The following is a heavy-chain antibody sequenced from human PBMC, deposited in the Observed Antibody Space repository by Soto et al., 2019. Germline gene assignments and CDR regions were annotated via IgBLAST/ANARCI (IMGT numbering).Heavy chain of an antibody. CDR1: GFSLDNVRVG. V-gene: IGHV2-26*01. CDR3: ARIIGVQRSTNFYDSLRGWFDP. Sequence: QVTLKESGPVLVRPTETLTLTCTVSGFSLDNVRVGVNWIRQPPGRALEWLAHIFSTDERSYNPSLKNRLSISKDVSKSQVVLTMTDMDPLDTATYYCARIIGVQRSTNFYDSLRGWFDPWGPGILVTVSS. J-gene: IGHJ5*02. D-gene: IGHD3-22*01. CDR2: IFSTDER.